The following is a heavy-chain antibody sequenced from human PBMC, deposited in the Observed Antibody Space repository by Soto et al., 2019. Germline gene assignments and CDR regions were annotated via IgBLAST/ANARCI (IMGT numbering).Heavy chain of an antibody. CDR2: IYPGDSDT. V-gene: IGHV5-51*01. CDR1: GYSFSDHW. J-gene: IGHJ2*01. CDR3: ARRAVDNGDYVSNVLYFDL. D-gene: IGHD4-17*01. Sequence: EMQLVQSGAEVKKPGESLKISCKGSGYSFSDHWIVWVRQTPGKGLEWMGIIYPGDSDTRYSPSFQGQVTISADKSITTAYLQWSSLKASDTAMYYCARRAVDNGDYVSNVLYFDLWGRGTLVTVSS.